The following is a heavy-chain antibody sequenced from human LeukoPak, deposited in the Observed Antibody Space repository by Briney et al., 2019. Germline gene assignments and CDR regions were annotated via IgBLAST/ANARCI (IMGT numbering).Heavy chain of an antibody. D-gene: IGHD3-10*01. J-gene: IGHJ4*02. V-gene: IGHV4-39*07. CDR1: GGSISSSTYY. CDR2: IYYTGST. Sequence: SETLSLTCTVSGGSISSSTYYWAWIRQPPGKGLEWIGGIYYTGSTYYNPSLKSRVTISVDRSKNQFSLKLSSVTAADTAVYYCARTNSDPYFDYWGQGTLVTVSS. CDR3: ARTNSDPYFDY.